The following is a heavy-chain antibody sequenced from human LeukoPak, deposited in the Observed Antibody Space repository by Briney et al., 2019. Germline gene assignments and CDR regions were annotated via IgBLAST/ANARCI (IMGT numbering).Heavy chain of an antibody. D-gene: IGHD3-22*01. CDR1: GDSISGFY. Sequence: SETLSLTCSVSGDSISGFYWNWIRQSPEKGLEWIAVTHYSGTTNYNPSLKSRVTMSVETSKNQFSLKLSSVTAADTAVYYCARSPYYYDSSPQNAFDIWGQGTMVTVSS. CDR3: ARSPYYYDSSPQNAFDI. J-gene: IGHJ3*02. V-gene: IGHV4-59*12. CDR2: THYSGTT.